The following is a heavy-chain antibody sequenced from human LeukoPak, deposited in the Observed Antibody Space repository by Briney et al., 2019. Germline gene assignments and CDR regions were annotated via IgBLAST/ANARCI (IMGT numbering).Heavy chain of an antibody. CDR1: AYTFTSYG. V-gene: IGHV1-18*01. D-gene: IGHD3-16*01. CDR2: LSTDNGDT. CDR3: ARHGGVGPKRGYFDY. J-gene: IGHJ4*02. Sequence: ASVKVSCKASAYTFTSYGISWVRQAPGQGLEWMGWLSTDNGDTNYAQKLQGRVTMTTDTSTTTAHMELRSLTSDDTAVYYCARHGGVGPKRGYFDYWGPGTLVTVSS.